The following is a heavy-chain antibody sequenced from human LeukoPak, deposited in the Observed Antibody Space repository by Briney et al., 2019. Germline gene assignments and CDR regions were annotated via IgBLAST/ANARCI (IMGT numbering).Heavy chain of an antibody. J-gene: IGHJ4*02. D-gene: IGHD3-22*01. V-gene: IGHV4-59*01. CDR1: GASRNRYY. CDR2: IFHTGSS. CDR3: ARDLGYYSDSRFDY. Sequence: SETLSITCSVSGASRNRYYWTWIRHLPRKGLLWIGYIFHTGSSNSNPSLKGRVRISADTSKNQFSLKLRSVSAADTAIYFCARDLGYYSDSRFDYWARGSWSPSPQ.